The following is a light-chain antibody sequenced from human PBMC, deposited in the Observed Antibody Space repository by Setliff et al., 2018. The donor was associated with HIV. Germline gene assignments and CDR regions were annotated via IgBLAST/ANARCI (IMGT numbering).Light chain of an antibody. Sequence: QSALAQPASVSGSPGQSITISCTGTNSDIGGYNYVSWYQQHPGKAPKLMIYQATKRPSGVSNRFSGSKSGNTASLTISGLQAEDEADYYCCSNTGSNTYVFGSGTKV. V-gene: IGLV2-14*01. J-gene: IGLJ1*01. CDR2: QAT. CDR3: CSNTGSNTYV. CDR1: NSDIGGYNY.